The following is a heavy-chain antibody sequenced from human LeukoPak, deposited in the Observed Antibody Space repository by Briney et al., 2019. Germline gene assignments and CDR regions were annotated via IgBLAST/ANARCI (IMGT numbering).Heavy chain of an antibody. V-gene: IGHV4-61*01. Sequence: SETLSLTCTVSGGSVSSGSYYWSWIRQPPGRGLEWIAYIHCSGSAAYNPSLKSRVTISRDMSTNQFSLKMTSVTAADTAVYFCARDMGAPDYGSYSVDYWGQGTLVTVSS. D-gene: IGHD4-23*01. CDR3: ARDMGAPDYGSYSVDY. CDR1: GGSVSSGSYY. CDR2: IHCSGSA. J-gene: IGHJ4*02.